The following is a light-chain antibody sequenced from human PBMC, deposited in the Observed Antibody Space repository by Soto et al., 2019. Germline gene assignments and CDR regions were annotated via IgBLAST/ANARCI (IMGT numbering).Light chain of an antibody. CDR3: MQSTQLPPT. CDR2: EVS. Sequence: DVVMTQTPLSLSVSRGQPASLSCKSSQSLLHITGETFLFWYLQKPGQSPQLLIYEVSTRVSGVPDRFSGSESGTDFILEISRVETDDVGIYYCMQSTQLPPTFGQGTRLEIK. J-gene: IGKJ5*01. V-gene: IGKV2D-29*02. CDR1: QSLLHITGETF.